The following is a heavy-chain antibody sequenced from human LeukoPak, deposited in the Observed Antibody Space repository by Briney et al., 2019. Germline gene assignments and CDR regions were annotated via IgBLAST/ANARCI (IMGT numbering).Heavy chain of an antibody. CDR3: ARDKVVGATHFDY. J-gene: IGHJ4*02. Sequence: GGSLRLSCGASGVTFSSYEMNWVRQAPGKGLEWVSYISSRDSIIYYADSVKGRFTISRDNAKNSLYLQMNSLRAEDTAVYYCARDKVVGATHFDYWGQGTLVTVSS. D-gene: IGHD1-26*01. V-gene: IGHV3-48*03. CDR2: ISSRDSII. CDR1: GVTFSSYE.